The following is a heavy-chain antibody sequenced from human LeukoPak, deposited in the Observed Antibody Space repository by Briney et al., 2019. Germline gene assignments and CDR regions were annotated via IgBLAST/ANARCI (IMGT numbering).Heavy chain of an antibody. CDR2: ISYDGSEK. J-gene: IGHJ4*02. CDR3: AKDTGVPRFDY. V-gene: IGHV3-30*18. D-gene: IGHD1-14*01. Sequence: GRSLRLSCAASGSAFNNYGIHWVRRAPGKGLEWVAGISYDGSEKFYVDSVKGRFTISRDNSKNTLYLQMNSLRGEDTALYYCAKDTGVPRFDYWGQGTLVTASS. CDR1: GSAFNNYG.